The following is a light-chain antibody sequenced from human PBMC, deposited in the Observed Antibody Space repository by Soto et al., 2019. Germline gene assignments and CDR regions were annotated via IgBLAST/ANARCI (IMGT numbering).Light chain of an antibody. Sequence: DVVMTQSPLSLPVTLGQPASISCRSTQSLVHSDGNTHLNWFQQRPGQSPRRLICKVSNRDSGVPDRFSGSASGADFTLKISRGEAEDVGVYYCMQCTHWPYTCGQGTKLEIK. V-gene: IGKV2-30*02. CDR3: MQCTHWPYT. J-gene: IGKJ2*01. CDR2: KVS. CDR1: QSLVHSDGNTH.